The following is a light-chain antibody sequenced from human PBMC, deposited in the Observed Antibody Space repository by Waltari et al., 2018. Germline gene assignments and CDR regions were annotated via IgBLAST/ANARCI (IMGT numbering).Light chain of an antibody. J-gene: IGKJ4*01. CDR1: QSVGSN. CDR2: GAS. CDR3: QQYNNWPLT. V-gene: IGKV3-15*01. Sequence: EIVMTQSPATRSVSPGERATLSCRASQSVGSNLAWYQQKPGQAPRLLIYGASTRATGIPARFSGSGSGTEFTLTISSLQSEDFAVYYCQQYNNWPLTFGGGTKVEIK.